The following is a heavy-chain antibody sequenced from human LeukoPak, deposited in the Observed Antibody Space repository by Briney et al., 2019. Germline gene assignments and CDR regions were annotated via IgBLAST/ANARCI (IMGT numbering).Heavy chain of an antibody. CDR2: INHSGST. Sequence: PSETLSLTCAVYGGSFSGYYWSWIRQPPGKGLEWIGEINHSGSTNYNPSLKSRVTISVDTSKNQFSLKLSSVTAADTAVYYCARGCRDGYNSRLRRYFDLWGRGTLVTVSS. V-gene: IGHV4-34*01. CDR3: ARGCRDGYNSRLRRYFDL. J-gene: IGHJ2*01. CDR1: GGSFSGYY. D-gene: IGHD5-24*01.